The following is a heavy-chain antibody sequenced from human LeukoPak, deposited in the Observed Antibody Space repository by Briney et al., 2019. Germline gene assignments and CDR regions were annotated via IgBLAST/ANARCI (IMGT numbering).Heavy chain of an antibody. D-gene: IGHD6-13*01. CDR1: GFTFSSYA. J-gene: IGHJ4*02. Sequence: GGSLRLSCAASGFTFSSYAMSWVRQAPGKGLEWVSAISGRGDSTYYADSVKGRFTISRDNSKNTLYLQMNSLRAEDTAVYYCAKAEAGYSSSWYGYWGQGTLVTVSA. CDR3: AKAEAGYSSSWYGY. V-gene: IGHV3-23*01. CDR2: ISGRGDST.